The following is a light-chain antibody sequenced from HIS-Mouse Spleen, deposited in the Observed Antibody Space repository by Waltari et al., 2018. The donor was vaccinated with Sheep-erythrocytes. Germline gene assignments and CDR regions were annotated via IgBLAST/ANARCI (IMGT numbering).Light chain of an antibody. CDR2: EGS. CDR3: CSYAGSSTYV. CDR1: SSDVGSYNL. J-gene: IGLJ1*01. V-gene: IGLV2-23*01. Sequence: QSALTQPASVSGSPGQSITISCTGTSSDVGSYNLVSWYQQHPGKAPKLMIYEGSKRPSGVSHRFSGSQSGNPASLTISGLQAEDEADYYCCSYAGSSTYVFGTGTKVTVL.